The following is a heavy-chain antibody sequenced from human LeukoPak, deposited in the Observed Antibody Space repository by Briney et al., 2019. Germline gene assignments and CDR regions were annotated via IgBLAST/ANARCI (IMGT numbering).Heavy chain of an antibody. V-gene: IGHV3-33*01. CDR1: GFSFSSFG. D-gene: IGHD4-11*01. Sequence: GRSLRLSCAASGFSFSSFGFHWVRQAPGKGLEWVSAISFDGKNIHYADSVKGRFTISRDNSRNMVYLQMNSLGVEDTAVYYCARDGTVTAGPFDPWGQGTLVTVSS. J-gene: IGHJ5*02. CDR2: ISFDGKNI. CDR3: ARDGTVTAGPFDP.